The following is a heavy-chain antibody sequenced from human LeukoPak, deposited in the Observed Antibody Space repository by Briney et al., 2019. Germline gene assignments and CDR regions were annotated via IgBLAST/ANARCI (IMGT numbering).Heavy chain of an antibody. CDR3: ARVRNDHDAFDI. Sequence: PSETLSLTSTVSGGSISSYYWSWIRQPPGKGLEWIGYIYYSGSTNYDPSLKSRVTISVDTSKNQFSLKLSSVTAADTAVYYCARVRNDHDAFDIWGQGTMVTVSS. J-gene: IGHJ3*02. CDR2: IYYSGST. D-gene: IGHD1-1*01. V-gene: IGHV4-59*01. CDR1: GGSISSYY.